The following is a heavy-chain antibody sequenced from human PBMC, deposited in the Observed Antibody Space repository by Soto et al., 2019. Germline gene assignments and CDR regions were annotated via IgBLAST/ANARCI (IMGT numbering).Heavy chain of an antibody. V-gene: IGHV4-39*01. D-gene: IGHD2-15*01. Sequence: PSETLSLTCSVSGDSINSASYFWASIRQPPGKGLEWVGTTYYSGSTFFNPSLKSRLTISADTSKNQFSLRLTSVTTADTAVYYCVRQLAGVAAHTTEYRFFYDWGKGILVPVSS. CDR3: VRQLAGVAAHTTEYRFFYD. CDR1: GDSINSASYF. CDR2: TYYSGST. J-gene: IGHJ4*02.